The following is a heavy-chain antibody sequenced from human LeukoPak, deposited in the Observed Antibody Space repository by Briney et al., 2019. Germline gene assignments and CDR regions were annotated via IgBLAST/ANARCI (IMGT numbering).Heavy chain of an antibody. J-gene: IGHJ4*02. CDR1: GGTFSSYA. CDR2: IIPIFGTA. Sequence: ASVKVSCKASGGTFSSYAISWVRQAPGQGLEWMGGIIPIFGTANYAQKFQGRVTITADESTSTAYMELISLRSEDTAVYYCARVEPYYGIQPVVLGAFDYWGQGTLVTVSS. D-gene: IGHD3-3*01. V-gene: IGHV1-69*13. CDR3: ARVEPYYGIQPVVLGAFDY.